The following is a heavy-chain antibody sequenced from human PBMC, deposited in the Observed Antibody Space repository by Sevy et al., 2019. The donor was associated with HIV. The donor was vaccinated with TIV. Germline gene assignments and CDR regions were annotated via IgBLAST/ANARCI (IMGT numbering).Heavy chain of an antibody. CDR3: ARERKMYDSSGYYFHFDY. V-gene: IGHV3-48*02. CDR2: ISRSSSTI. J-gene: IGHJ4*02. Sequence: GGCLRLSCAASGFTFSSYSMSWVRQAPGKGLEWVSYISRSSSTIYYADSVKGRFTISRDNAKNSLYLQMNSLRDEDTAVYYCARERKMYDSSGYYFHFDYWGQGTLVTVSS. CDR1: GFTFSSYS. D-gene: IGHD3-22*01.